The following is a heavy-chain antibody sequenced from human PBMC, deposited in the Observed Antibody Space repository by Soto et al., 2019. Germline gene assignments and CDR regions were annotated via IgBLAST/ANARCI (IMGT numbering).Heavy chain of an antibody. D-gene: IGHD3-9*01. CDR1: GYTFTSYD. CDR3: ARGPADWRFDL. CDR2: MSHKTGNT. Sequence: QVQLVQSGAEVKKPGASVKVSCKASGYTFTSYDINCVRQATGQGLEWIGWMSHKTGNTGYAQNFQGRVTMTRNPYISTAYMELSSLTSEDTAVYYCARGPADWRFDLWGQGTLVPVFS. V-gene: IGHV1-8*01. J-gene: IGHJ4*02.